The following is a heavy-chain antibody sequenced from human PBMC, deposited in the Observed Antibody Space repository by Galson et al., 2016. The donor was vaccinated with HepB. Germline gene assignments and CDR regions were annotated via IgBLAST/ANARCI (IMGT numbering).Heavy chain of an antibody. CDR2: IYHSGTT. J-gene: IGHJ5*02. V-gene: IGHV4-31*03. CDR3: ARVPTTGYFGSATYAPPFDP. CDR1: GGSISSGSFY. D-gene: IGHD3-10*01. Sequence: TLSLTCTVSGGSISSGSFYWSWIRQHPRLGLEWIGYIYHSGTTYYNPSLKTRINISIDTSKSQFSLKLTSVTVADTAVYYCARVPTTGYFGSATYAPPFDPWGRGILVTVSS.